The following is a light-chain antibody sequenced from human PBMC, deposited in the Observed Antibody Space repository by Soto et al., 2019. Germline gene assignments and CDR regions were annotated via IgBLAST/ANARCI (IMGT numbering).Light chain of an antibody. CDR3: SSHAGNNNYV. J-gene: IGLJ1*01. CDR2: EVS. V-gene: IGLV2-8*01. Sequence: QSALTQPPSASGSVGQSVTISCTGTSSDVGAYNYVSWYQQHPGKAPKLMIYEVSKRPSGVPERFSGSKSGYTASLTVSGLQAEDEADYYCSSHAGNNNYVFGTGTKLTVL. CDR1: SSDVGAYNY.